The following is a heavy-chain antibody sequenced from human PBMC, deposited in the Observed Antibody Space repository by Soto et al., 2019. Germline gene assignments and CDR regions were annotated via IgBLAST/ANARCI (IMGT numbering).Heavy chain of an antibody. CDR2: ISYDGSNK. J-gene: IGHJ4*02. V-gene: IGHV3-30-3*02. CDR3: AKSPNFYCSSYHCYKYYFDY. Sequence: GGSLRLSCAASGFTFSSHAMHWVRQAPGKGLEWVAAISYDGSNKYYSDSVRGRFTISRDNSMNTLYLQMNSLRTEDTAVYYCAKSPNFYCSSYHCYKYYFDYWGQGTLVTVSS. CDR1: GFTFSSHA. D-gene: IGHD2-2*01.